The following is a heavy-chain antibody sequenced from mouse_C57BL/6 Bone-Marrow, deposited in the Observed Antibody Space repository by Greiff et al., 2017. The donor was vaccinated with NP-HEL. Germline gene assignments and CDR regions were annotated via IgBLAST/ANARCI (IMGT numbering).Heavy chain of an antibody. J-gene: IGHJ3*01. D-gene: IGHD1-1*01. CDR3: ARDSVTTVQFAC. CDR2: INPYNGGT. Sequence: VQLQQSGPVLVKPGASVKMSCKASGYTFTDYYMNWVKQSHGKSLEWIGVINPYNGGTSYNQKFKGKATLTVDKSSSTAYMELNSLTSEDSAVYYCARDSVTTVQFACWGQGTLVTVSA. CDR1: GYTFTDYY. V-gene: IGHV1-19*01.